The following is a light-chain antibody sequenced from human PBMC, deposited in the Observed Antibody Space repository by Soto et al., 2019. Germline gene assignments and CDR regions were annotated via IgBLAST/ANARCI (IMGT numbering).Light chain of an antibody. J-gene: IGKJ1*01. Sequence: DIQMTQSPSTLSASVGDRVTISCRASQSITKYLAWYQQKSGNAPKVLIYAASSLESVVPSRFSGSGSGTEFTLTISNLQPDDFATYYCPKYSPYSTTFGHGIKVEL. CDR3: PKYSPYSTT. V-gene: IGKV1-5*01. CDR1: QSITKY. CDR2: AAS.